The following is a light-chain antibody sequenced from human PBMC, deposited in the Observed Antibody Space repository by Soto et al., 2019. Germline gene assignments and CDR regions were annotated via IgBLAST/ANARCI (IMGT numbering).Light chain of an antibody. CDR2: EVS. V-gene: IGLV2-8*01. Sequence: QSVLTQPPSASGSPGQSVSISCTGTSSDVGSYNYVSWYQQHPGKAPKLMIYEVSKRPSGVPDRFSGSKSGNTASLTVFGLQAEDEADYYCSSYAGSNNWVFGGGTKLTVL. J-gene: IGLJ3*02. CDR1: SSDVGSYNY. CDR3: SSYAGSNNWV.